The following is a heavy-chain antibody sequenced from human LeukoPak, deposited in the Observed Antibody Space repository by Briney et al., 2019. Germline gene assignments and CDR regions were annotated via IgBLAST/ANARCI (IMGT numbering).Heavy chain of an antibody. D-gene: IGHD2-2*01. Sequence: ASVKVSCKASGYTFTSYGISWVRQAPGQGLEWMGWISAYNGNTNYAQKLQGRVTMTTDTSTSTAYMELRSLRSGDTAVYYCALSCSSTSCYGPIDAFDIWGQGTMVTVSS. J-gene: IGHJ3*02. CDR2: ISAYNGNT. CDR1: GYTFTSYG. CDR3: ALSCSSTSCYGPIDAFDI. V-gene: IGHV1-18*01.